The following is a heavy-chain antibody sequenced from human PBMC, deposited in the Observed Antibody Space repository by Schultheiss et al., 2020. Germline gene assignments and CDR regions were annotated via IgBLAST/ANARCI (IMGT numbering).Heavy chain of an antibody. D-gene: IGHD2-2*01. V-gene: IGHV4-34*01. J-gene: IGHJ5*02. CDR3: ARRYCITTTCLRGRWFDP. Sequence: GSLRLSCAASGFTFSSYAMSWVRQAPGKGLEWIGEINHSGSTNYNPSLKSRVTISVDTSKNQFSLKLSSVTAADTAVYYCARRYCITTTCLRGRWFDPWGQGTLVTVSS. CDR1: GFTFSSYA. CDR2: INHSGST.